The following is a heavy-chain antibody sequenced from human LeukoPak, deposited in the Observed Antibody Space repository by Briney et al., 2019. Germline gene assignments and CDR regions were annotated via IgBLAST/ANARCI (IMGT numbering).Heavy chain of an antibody. CDR2: INPNSGGT. CDR1: GYTFTGYY. CDR3: ARATLPPYYDFWSGYYYDY. D-gene: IGHD3-3*01. J-gene: IGHJ4*02. V-gene: IGHV1-2*02. Sequence: ASVKVSCKASGYTFTGYYMHWVRQAPGQGLGWMGWINPNSGGTNYAQKFQGRVTMTRDTSISTAYMELSRLRSDDTAVYYCARATLPPYYDFWSGYYYDYWGQGTLVTVSS.